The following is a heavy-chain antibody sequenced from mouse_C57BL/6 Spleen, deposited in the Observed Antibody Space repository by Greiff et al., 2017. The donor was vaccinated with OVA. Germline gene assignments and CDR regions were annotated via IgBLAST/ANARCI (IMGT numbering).Heavy chain of an antibody. D-gene: IGHD3-1*01. Sequence: EVQLQQSGPELVKPGASVKISCKASGYTFTDYYMNWVKQSHGKSLEWIGDINPNNGGTSYNQKFMGKATLTVDKSSSTAYMELRSLTSEDSAVYYCARQGYLRFAYWGQGTLVTVSA. V-gene: IGHV1-26*01. CDR2: INPNNGGT. CDR3: ARQGYLRFAY. CDR1: GYTFTDYY. J-gene: IGHJ3*01.